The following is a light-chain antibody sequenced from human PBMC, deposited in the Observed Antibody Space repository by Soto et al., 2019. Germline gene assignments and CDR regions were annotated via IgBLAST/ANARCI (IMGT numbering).Light chain of an antibody. J-gene: IGKJ5*01. CDR2: GAS. Sequence: EIVLTQSPATLSLYPGERATLSCRASQSVSSYLAWYQQKPGQAPRLLIYGASSRATGIPDRFSGSGSGTDFTLTISRLEPEDFAVYYCQQYGSSPPITFGQRTRLEIK. CDR1: QSVSSY. CDR3: QQYGSSPPIT. V-gene: IGKV3-20*01.